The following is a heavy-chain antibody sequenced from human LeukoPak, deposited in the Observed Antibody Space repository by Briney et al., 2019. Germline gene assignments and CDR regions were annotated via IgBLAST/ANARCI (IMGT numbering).Heavy chain of an antibody. J-gene: IGHJ6*02. CDR1: GFTFSSYA. CDR3: AKAHTDSRPIFGVVITPAGGMDV. D-gene: IGHD3-3*01. V-gene: IGHV3-23*01. CDR2: ISGSGGST. Sequence: GGSLRLSCAASGFTFSSYAMSWVRQAPGKGLEWVSAISGSGGSTYYADSVKGRFTISRDNSKNTLYLQMNSLRAEDTAVYYCAKAHTDSRPIFGVVITPAGGMDVWGQGTTVTVSS.